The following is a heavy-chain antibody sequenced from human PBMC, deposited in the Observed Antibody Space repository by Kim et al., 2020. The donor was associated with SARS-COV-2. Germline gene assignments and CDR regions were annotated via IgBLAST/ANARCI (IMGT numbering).Heavy chain of an antibody. D-gene: IGHD3-22*01. Sequence: GGSLRLSCAASGFTFSSYWMSWVRQAPGKGLEWVANIKQDGSEKYYVDSVKGRFTISRDNAKNSLYLQMNSLRAEDTAVYYCARVPDTDYYDSSGYYPYYFDYWGQGTLVTVSS. V-gene: IGHV3-7*01. J-gene: IGHJ4*02. CDR2: IKQDGSEK. CDR3: ARVPDTDYYDSSGYYPYYFDY. CDR1: GFTFSSYW.